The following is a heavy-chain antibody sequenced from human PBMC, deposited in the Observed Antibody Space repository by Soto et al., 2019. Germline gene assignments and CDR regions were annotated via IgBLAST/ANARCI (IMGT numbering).Heavy chain of an antibody. CDR2: INPSGGST. CDR3: AGYGGNPDDAFDI. J-gene: IGHJ3*02. Sequence: ASVKVSCKASGYTFTSYYMHWVRQAPGQGLEWMGIINPSGGSTSYAQKFQGRVTMTRDTSTSTVYMELSSLRSEDTAVYYCAGYGGNPDDAFDIWGQGTMVTVSS. CDR1: GYTFTSYY. D-gene: IGHD2-15*01. V-gene: IGHV1-46*01.